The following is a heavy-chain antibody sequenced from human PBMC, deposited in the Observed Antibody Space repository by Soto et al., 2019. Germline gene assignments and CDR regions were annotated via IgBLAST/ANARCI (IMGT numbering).Heavy chain of an antibody. D-gene: IGHD6-19*01. Sequence: GGSLRLSCAASGFTFSSYAMSWVRQAPGKGLEWVSAISGSGGSTYYADSVKGRFTISRDNSKNTLYLQMNSLRAEDTAVYYCAKDLGRYSSGWYGSLYFDYWGQGTLVTVSS. J-gene: IGHJ4*02. CDR1: GFTFSSYA. CDR3: AKDLGRYSSGWYGSLYFDY. CDR2: ISGSGGST. V-gene: IGHV3-23*01.